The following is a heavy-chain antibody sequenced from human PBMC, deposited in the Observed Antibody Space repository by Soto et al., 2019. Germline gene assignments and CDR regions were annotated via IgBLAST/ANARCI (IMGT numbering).Heavy chain of an antibody. CDR3: ARRDPTTVASMDY. CDR1: GYTFTTAW. J-gene: IGHJ4*02. D-gene: IGHD4-17*01. Sequence: GESLKISCEASGYTFTTAWIGWVRQRPGKGLEWMGIIYPEDSDTRYSPSLQGQVTISADKSINATYLQWSSLKASDTAIYFCARRDPTTVASMDYWGQGTLVTVSS. CDR2: IYPEDSDT. V-gene: IGHV5-51*01.